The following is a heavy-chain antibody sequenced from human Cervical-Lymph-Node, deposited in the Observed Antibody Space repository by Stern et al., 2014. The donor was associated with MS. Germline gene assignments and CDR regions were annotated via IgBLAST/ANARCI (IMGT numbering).Heavy chain of an antibody. V-gene: IGHV3-30*04. J-gene: IGHJ4*02. CDR1: GFTFSDYT. D-gene: IGHD1-26*01. CDR3: ARSGSYFSPFDY. Sequence: VQLVESGGGVVQPGRSLRLSCAASGFTFSDYTMHWVRQAPGKGPEWVALISYDGRNRYYADSVKGRFTISRDKSKNTLYLQMNTLKTEDTAVFYCARSGSYFSPFDYWGQGTLVTVSS. CDR2: ISYDGRNR.